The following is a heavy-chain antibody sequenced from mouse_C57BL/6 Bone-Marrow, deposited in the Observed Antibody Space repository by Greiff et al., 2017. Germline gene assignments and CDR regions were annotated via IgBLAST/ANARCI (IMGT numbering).Heavy chain of an antibody. CDR1: GYTFTSYW. CDR3: AREGGYWAWFAY. CDR2: IDPSDSYP. D-gene: IGHD4-1*01. V-gene: IGHV1-69*01. Sequence: QVQLQQSGAELVMPGASVKLSCKASGYTFTSYWMHWVKQRPGQGLEWIGEIDPSDSYPNYNQKFKGKSTLTVDKSSSTAYMQLSSLTSEDSAVYYCAREGGYWAWFAYWGQGTLVTVSA. J-gene: IGHJ3*01.